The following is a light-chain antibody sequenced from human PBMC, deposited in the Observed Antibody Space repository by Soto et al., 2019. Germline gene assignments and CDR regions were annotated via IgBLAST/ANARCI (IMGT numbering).Light chain of an antibody. CDR1: QSISSW. V-gene: IGKV1-5*01. CDR2: DAS. J-gene: IGKJ4*01. Sequence: IQMTQSPSTLSASVGDRVTITCRASQSISSWLAWYQQKPGKAPNLLIYDASTLESEVPSRFSGSGFGTEFTLTIRSLQPDDFATYYCQQYNSYSFGGGTKVDIX. CDR3: QQYNSYS.